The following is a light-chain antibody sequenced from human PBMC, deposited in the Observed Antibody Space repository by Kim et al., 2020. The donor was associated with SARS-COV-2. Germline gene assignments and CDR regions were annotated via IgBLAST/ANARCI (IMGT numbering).Light chain of an antibody. V-gene: IGLV4-69*01. Sequence: ASGRRTGTLSSGDSSYAIAWHQQQPEKGPRYLMKLNSDGSHSKGDGIPDRFSGSSSGAERYLTISSLQSEDEADYYCQTWGTGIVVFGGGTQLTVL. CDR2: LNSDGSH. CDR3: QTWGTGIVV. CDR1: SGDSSYA. J-gene: IGLJ2*01.